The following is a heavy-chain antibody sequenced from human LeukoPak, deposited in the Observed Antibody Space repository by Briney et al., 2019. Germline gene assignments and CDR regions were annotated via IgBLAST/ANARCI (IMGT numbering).Heavy chain of an antibody. Sequence: GGSLRLSCAASGFSFSDYSMNWVRQAPGKGLEWVSSISTITTKVYYADSVKGRFTISRDNAKSSLYLQMNSLRSEDTAVYFCARDITILRGGMSSELDYWGQGTLVTVSS. CDR1: GFSFSDYS. J-gene: IGHJ4*02. CDR3: ARDITILRGGMSSELDY. CDR2: ISTITTKV. D-gene: IGHD3-10*01. V-gene: IGHV3-21*01.